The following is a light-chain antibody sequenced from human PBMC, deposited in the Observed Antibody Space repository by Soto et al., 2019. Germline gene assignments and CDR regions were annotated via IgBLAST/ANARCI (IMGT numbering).Light chain of an antibody. V-gene: IGKV3-11*01. J-gene: IGKJ3*01. CDR2: DAI. Sequence: EIVLTQSPATLSLSPGERATLSCRASQGVSSYLAWYQQKPGQPPRLLIYDAINRATDIPARFSGSGSGTDFTLTISSLEPEDFAVYYCQHRSNWPLTFGPGTKVDIK. CDR3: QHRSNWPLT. CDR1: QGVSSY.